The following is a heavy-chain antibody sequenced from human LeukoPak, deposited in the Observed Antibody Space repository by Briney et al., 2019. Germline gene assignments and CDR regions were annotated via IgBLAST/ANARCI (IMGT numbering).Heavy chain of an antibody. Sequence: GGSLLLSCAASGFTFSSYSMNWVRQAPGKGLEWVSYISSSSSTIYYADSVKGRFTISRDNAKNSLYLQMNSLRDEDTAVYYCARRGRGYCSSTSCYLNDAFDIWGQGTMVTVSS. D-gene: IGHD2-2*01. CDR3: ARRGRGYCSSTSCYLNDAFDI. J-gene: IGHJ3*02. CDR2: ISSSSSTI. CDR1: GFTFSSYS. V-gene: IGHV3-48*02.